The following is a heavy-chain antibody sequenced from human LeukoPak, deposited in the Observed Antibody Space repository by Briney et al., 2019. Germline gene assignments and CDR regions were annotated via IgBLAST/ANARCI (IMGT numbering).Heavy chain of an antibody. Sequence: SVKVSCKASGGTFSSYAINWVRQAPGQGLEWMGRIIPMRGTVNYARKFQGRVTIIADKSTSTAYMELSSLSSEDTAVYYCARDQKVGATPYFGMDVWGQGTSVTVSS. CDR3: ARDQKVGATPYFGMDV. CDR1: GGTFSSYA. D-gene: IGHD1-26*01. J-gene: IGHJ6*02. V-gene: IGHV1-69*10. CDR2: IIPMRGTV.